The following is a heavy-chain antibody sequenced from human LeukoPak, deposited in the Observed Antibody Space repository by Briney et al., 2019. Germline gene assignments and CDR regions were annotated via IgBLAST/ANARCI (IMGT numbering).Heavy chain of an antibody. CDR2: FYYTGST. J-gene: IGHJ5*02. Sequence: SETLSLSCIVSGGSISTYSWGWIRQPPGKGLEYIGYFYYTGSTNYNPSLKSRVTISIDTSKSQVSLKLRSVTAAATAVYFCARGTSYYNSETFYSWFDTWGQGTLVTVSS. CDR1: GGSISTYS. V-gene: IGHV4-59*01. CDR3: ARGTSYYNSETFYSWFDT. D-gene: IGHD3-10*01.